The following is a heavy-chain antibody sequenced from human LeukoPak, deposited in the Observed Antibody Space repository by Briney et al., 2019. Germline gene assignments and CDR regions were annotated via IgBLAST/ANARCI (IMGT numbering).Heavy chain of an antibody. CDR2: ISAYNGDT. CDR1: GYTFTNYD. CDR3: ARMGPTVVTPPRGDDAFDI. D-gene: IGHD4-23*01. J-gene: IGHJ3*02. Sequence: ASVKVSCKASGYTFTNYDISWVRQAPGQGLEWMGWISAYNGDTNYAQKLQGRVTVTTDTSTSTAYMELRSLRSDDTAVYYCARMGPTVVTPPRGDDAFDIWGQGTMVTVSS. V-gene: IGHV1-18*01.